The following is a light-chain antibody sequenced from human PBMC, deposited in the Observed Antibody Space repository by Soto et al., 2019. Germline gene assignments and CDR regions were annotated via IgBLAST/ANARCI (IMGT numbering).Light chain of an antibody. V-gene: IGKV1-9*01. Sequence: DIQLTQSPSFLSASVGDRVTITCRASQGISSYLAWYQQKPGKAPKLLIYAASTLQSGVPSRFSGSGSGTEFTLTISSRQPEDFATYYCQQLYSYPTFGQGTRLEIK. CDR3: QQLYSYPT. CDR1: QGISSY. CDR2: AAS. J-gene: IGKJ5*01.